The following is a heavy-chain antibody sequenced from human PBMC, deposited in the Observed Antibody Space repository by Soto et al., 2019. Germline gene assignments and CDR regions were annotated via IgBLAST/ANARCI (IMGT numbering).Heavy chain of an antibody. CDR3: ARDPEPVITTNYYFDY. V-gene: IGHV3-11*05. Sequence: GGSLRLSCAASGFTFSDYYMSWIRQAPGKGLEWVSYISSSSSYTNYADSVKGRFTISRDNAKNSLYLQMNSLRAEDTAVYYCARDPEPVITTNYYFDYWGQGTLVTVSS. CDR1: GFTFSDYY. D-gene: IGHD3-22*01. CDR2: ISSSSSYT. J-gene: IGHJ4*02.